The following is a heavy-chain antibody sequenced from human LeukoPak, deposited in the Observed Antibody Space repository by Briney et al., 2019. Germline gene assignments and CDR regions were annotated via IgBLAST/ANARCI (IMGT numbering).Heavy chain of an antibody. CDR3: ARIFRYRFDY. Sequence: SETLSLTCTVSGGSISSYYWSWIRQPPGKGLEWIGYFYYSGSTNYNPSLKSRVTIAVDTSKNQFSLQLNSVTPEDTAVYYCARIFRYRFDYWGQGTLVTVSS. D-gene: IGHD3-3*01. V-gene: IGHV4-59*12. J-gene: IGHJ4*02. CDR2: FYYSGST. CDR1: GGSISSYY.